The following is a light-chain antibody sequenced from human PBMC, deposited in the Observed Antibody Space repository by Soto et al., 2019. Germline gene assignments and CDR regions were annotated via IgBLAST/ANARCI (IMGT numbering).Light chain of an antibody. J-gene: IGKJ1*01. CDR3: QQSYSNPPWT. CDR2: GVS. CDR1: QTISNY. V-gene: IGKV1-39*01. Sequence: DIQMAQSPSSLSASVGDRVTITCRTTQTISNYLSWYQQKPGKAPKLLIYGVSTLQSGVPSRFSGSGSGTDFTLTISSPQPEDFATYFCQQSYSNPPWTFGQGTKVDIK.